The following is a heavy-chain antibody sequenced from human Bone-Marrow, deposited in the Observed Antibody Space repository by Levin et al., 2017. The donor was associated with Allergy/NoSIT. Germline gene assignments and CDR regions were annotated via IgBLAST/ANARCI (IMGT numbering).Heavy chain of an antibody. CDR3: TRGSLAPGMDS. CDR2: IAGDGSRT. V-gene: IGHV3-74*01. J-gene: IGHJ4*02. CDR1: GFTFSSHW. Sequence: GGSLRLSCAASGFTFSSHWMHWVRQVPGKGPVWVSNIAGDGSRTNYADSVRGRFTISRDNAKGTLYLQMNSLRAEDTAVYYCTRGSLAPGMDSWGQGTLVTVSS.